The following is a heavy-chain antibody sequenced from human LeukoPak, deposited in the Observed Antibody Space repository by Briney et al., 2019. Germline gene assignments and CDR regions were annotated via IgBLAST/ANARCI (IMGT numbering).Heavy chain of an antibody. D-gene: IGHD3-16*01. CDR2: TYHSGST. Sequence: SETLSLTCAVSGYSISGDYYWGWIRQPPGKGLEWIGSTYHSGSTYYNPSLKSRVTISVDTSKNQFSLKLSSVTAADTALYYCARVGRLAYYMDVWGKGTTVTVSS. CDR3: ARVGRLAYYMDV. V-gene: IGHV4-38-2*01. J-gene: IGHJ6*03. CDR1: GYSISGDYY.